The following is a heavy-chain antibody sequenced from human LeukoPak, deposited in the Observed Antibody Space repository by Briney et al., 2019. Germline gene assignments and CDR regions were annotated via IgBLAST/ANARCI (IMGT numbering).Heavy chain of an antibody. V-gene: IGHV4-59*01. CDR2: IYYSGST. D-gene: IGHD1-26*01. Sequence: SETLSLTCTVSVGSISSYYCSWIRQPPGKGLEWIGYIYYSGSTNYNPSLNSRFTISVDTSKNQFSLKLSSATAAVTAVYYCATDTRLNHFDSWGPGTLVTASS. CDR1: VGSISSYY. J-gene: IGHJ4*02. CDR3: ATDTRLNHFDS.